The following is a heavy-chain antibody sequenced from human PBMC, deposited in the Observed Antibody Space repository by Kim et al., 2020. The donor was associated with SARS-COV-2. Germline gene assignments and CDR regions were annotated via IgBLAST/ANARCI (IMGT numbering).Heavy chain of an antibody. CDR2: INPSGGST. D-gene: IGHD1-26*01. V-gene: IGHV1-46*01. CDR3: AREQDIVGATRGVDY. CDR1: GYTFTSYY. Sequence: ASVKVSCKASGYTFTSYYMHWVRQAPGQGLEWMGIINPSGGSTSYAQKFQGRVTMTRDTSTSTVYMELSSLRSEDTAVYYCAREQDIVGATRGVDYWGQGTLVTVSS. J-gene: IGHJ4*02.